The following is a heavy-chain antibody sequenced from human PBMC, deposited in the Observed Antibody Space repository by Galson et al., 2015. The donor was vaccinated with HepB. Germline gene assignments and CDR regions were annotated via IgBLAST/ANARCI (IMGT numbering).Heavy chain of an antibody. Sequence: SLRLSCAASGFTFSGSAMHWVRQASGKGLEWVGRIRSKANSYATAYAASVKGRFTISRDDSKNTAYLQMNSLKTEDTAVYYCTSAYGSGSQIYYYGMDVWGQGTTVTVS. CDR2: IRSKANSYAT. CDR3: TSAYGSGSQIYYYGMDV. CDR1: GFTFSGSA. J-gene: IGHJ6*02. D-gene: IGHD3-10*01. V-gene: IGHV3-73*01.